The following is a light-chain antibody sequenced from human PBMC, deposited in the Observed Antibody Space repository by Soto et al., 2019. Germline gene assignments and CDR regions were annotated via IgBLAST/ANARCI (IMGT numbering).Light chain of an antibody. CDR1: QGIRNY. J-gene: IGKJ1*01. Sequence: DIQMTQSPSSLSASVGDRLTITCRASQGIRNYLAWYQQKPGKAPKLLIYAAVTLQSGVPSRFSGSGSGTDFALTISSLQPEDVATYYCQKYDSAPQTFGPGTKVEIK. CDR2: AAV. V-gene: IGKV1-27*01. CDR3: QKYDSAPQT.